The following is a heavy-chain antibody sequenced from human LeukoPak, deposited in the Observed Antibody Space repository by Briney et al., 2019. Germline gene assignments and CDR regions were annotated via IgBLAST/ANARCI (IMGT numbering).Heavy chain of an antibody. CDR1: GGSFSGYY. CDR3: ARGWSYYGSGSSDY. Sequence: PSETLSLTCAVYGGSFSGYYWSWIRQPPGKGLEWIGEINHSGSTNYNPSLKSRVTISVDTSKNQFSLKLSSVTAADTAVYYCARGWSYYGSGSSDYWGQGTLVTVSS. CDR2: INHSGST. D-gene: IGHD3-10*01. J-gene: IGHJ4*02. V-gene: IGHV4-34*01.